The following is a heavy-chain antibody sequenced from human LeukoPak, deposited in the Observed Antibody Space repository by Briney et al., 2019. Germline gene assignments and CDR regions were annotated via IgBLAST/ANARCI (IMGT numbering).Heavy chain of an antibody. CDR2: IYPGDSDT. J-gene: IGHJ4*02. D-gene: IGHD6-13*01. V-gene: IGHV5-51*01. Sequence: GESLKISCKGSGYSFTSYWIAWVRQMPGKGLEWMGIIYPGDSDTRYSPPFQGQITISADKSINTAYLQWSSLKASDTAIYYCANIAAAAVGFDYWGQGTLVTVSS. CDR1: GYSFTSYW. CDR3: ANIAAAAVGFDY.